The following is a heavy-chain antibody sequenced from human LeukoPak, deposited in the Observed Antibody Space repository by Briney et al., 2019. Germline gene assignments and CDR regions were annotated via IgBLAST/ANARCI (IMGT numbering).Heavy chain of an antibody. Sequence: PSETLSLTCTVSGDSISTYYWSWIRQPPGKGLEWIGYIYYRVTSDYNPSLKSRVTMSVDMSTRQISLKLSSVTAADTAVYYCARDRGGGAFDIWGQGTMVTVSS. J-gene: IGHJ3*02. D-gene: IGHD5-24*01. CDR2: IYYRVTS. CDR1: GDSISTYY. CDR3: ARDRGGGAFDI. V-gene: IGHV4-59*01.